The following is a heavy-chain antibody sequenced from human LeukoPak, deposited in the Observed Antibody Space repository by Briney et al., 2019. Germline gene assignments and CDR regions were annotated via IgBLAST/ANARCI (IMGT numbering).Heavy chain of an antibody. J-gene: IGHJ6*02. CDR2: IYPGDSDT. V-gene: IGHV5-51*01. D-gene: IGHD1/OR15-1a*01. Sequence: GESLQISCKGSGYRFTNYWIGWVRQMPGKGLEWMAIIYPGDSDTRYSPSFQGQVTISADKSISTAYLQWSSLKASDTAMYYCARSRTSYFYYNMDVWGQGTTVTVSS. CDR1: GYRFTNYW. CDR3: ARSRTSYFYYNMDV.